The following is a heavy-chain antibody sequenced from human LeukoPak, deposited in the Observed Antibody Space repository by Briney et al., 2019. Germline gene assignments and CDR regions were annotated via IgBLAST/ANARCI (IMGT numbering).Heavy chain of an antibody. D-gene: IGHD3-16*01. CDR2: ISYDGSNK. CDR3: ARVPLGESTDAFDI. V-gene: IGHV3-30-3*01. CDR1: GFTFSSYA. Sequence: GGSLRLSCAAFGFTFSSYAMHWVRQAPGKGLEWVAVISYDGSNKYYADSVKGRFTISRDNSKNTLYLQMNSLRAEDTAVYYCARVPLGESTDAFDIWGQGTMVTVSS. J-gene: IGHJ3*02.